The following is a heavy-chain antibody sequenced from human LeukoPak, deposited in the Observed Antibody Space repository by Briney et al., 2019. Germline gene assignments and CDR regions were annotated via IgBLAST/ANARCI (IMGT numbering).Heavy chain of an antibody. V-gene: IGHV3-30*02. Sequence: GGSLRLSCAASGFTFSSYGMHWVRQAPGKGLEWVAFIRYDGSNKYYADSVKGRFTISRDNSKNTLYLQMNSLRAEDTAVYYCAKGGSTADSFDYWGQGTLVTVSS. D-gene: IGHD6-6*01. CDR3: AKGGSTADSFDY. J-gene: IGHJ4*02. CDR2: IRYDGSNK. CDR1: GFTFSSYG.